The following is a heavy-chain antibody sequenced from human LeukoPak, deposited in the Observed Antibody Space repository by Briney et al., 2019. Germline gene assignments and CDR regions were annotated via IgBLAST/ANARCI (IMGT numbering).Heavy chain of an antibody. J-gene: IGHJ1*01. Sequence: PSETLSLTCAVYGGSFSGYYWSWIRQPPGKGLEWIGEINHSGSTNYNPSLKSRVTISVDTSKNQFSLKLSSVTAADTAVYYCATASSGSETNFQHWGQGTLVTVSS. V-gene: IGHV4-34*01. CDR3: ATASSGSETNFQH. CDR2: INHSGST. D-gene: IGHD1-26*01. CDR1: GGSFSGYY.